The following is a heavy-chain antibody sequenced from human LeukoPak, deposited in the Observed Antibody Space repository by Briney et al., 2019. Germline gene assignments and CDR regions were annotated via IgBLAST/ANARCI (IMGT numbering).Heavy chain of an antibody. J-gene: IGHJ3*02. CDR3: ARDHDYDFGFGGAFDI. CDR2: INPNSGDT. V-gene: IGHV1-2*02. Sequence: ASVRVSCKASGYTFTVYYMHWVRQAPGQGLEWMGWINPNSGDTKYAQKFQGRVTMTRDTSISTVYMELSRLRSDDTAVYYCARDHDYDFGFGGAFDIWGQGTMVTVSS. CDR1: GYTFTVYY. D-gene: IGHD3-3*01.